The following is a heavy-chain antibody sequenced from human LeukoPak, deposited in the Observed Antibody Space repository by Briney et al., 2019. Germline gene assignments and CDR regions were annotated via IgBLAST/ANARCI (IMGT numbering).Heavy chain of an antibody. J-gene: IGHJ3*02. CDR2: IYSGGST. CDR1: GFTVSSNY. Sequence: PGGSLRLSCAASGFTVSSNYMNWVRQAPGKGLEWVSVIYSGGSTYYADSVKGRFTISRDNSKNTLYLQMNSLRAEDTAVYYCARDVGLRLRAGGDAFDIWGQGTMVTVSS. V-gene: IGHV3-66*02. CDR3: ARDVGLRLRAGGDAFDI. D-gene: IGHD4-17*01.